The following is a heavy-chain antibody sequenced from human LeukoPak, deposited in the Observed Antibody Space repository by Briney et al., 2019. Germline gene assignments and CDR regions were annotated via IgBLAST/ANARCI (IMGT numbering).Heavy chain of an antibody. CDR2: IKEDGSEK. Sequence: PGGSLRLSCTASGLSFSIYWMTWVRQTPGKGLEWVANIKEDGSEKYYLDSVEGRFTISRDNAKRSLYLQMNRLRAEDAAVYYCARAGKTFYDSWGHRTLVAVSS. CDR1: GLSFSIYW. J-gene: IGHJ5*01. V-gene: IGHV3-7*01. CDR3: ARAGKTFYDS. D-gene: IGHD2/OR15-2a*01.